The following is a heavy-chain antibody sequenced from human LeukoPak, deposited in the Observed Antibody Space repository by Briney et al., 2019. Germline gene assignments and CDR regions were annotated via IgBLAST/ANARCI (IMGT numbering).Heavy chain of an antibody. J-gene: IGHJ4*02. CDR2: ITGSGGST. CDR1: RFTFSSYA. V-gene: IGHV3-23*01. CDR3: AKTSWGSSDYYYDY. D-gene: IGHD3-22*01. Sequence: GGSPRLSCAASRFTFSSYAMNWVRQAPGKGLEWVSGITGSGGSTYYADSVKGRFTISRDNSKNTLYLQMNSPRAEDTAVYYCAKTSWGSSDYYYDYWGQGTLVTVSS.